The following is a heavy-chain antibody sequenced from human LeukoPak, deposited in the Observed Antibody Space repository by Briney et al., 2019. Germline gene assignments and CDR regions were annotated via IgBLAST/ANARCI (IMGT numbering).Heavy chain of an antibody. CDR2: IYTSEST. Sequence: SQTLSLTCSVSGGSISSSNYYWSWIRQPAGKGLEWIGRIYTSESTNYNPSLKSRVTISVDTSKNQFSLKLSSVTAADTAVYYCARAITIGGLFDYWGQGTLVTVSS. CDR1: GGSISSSNYY. D-gene: IGHD3-16*01. J-gene: IGHJ4*02. CDR3: ARAITIGGLFDY. V-gene: IGHV4-61*02.